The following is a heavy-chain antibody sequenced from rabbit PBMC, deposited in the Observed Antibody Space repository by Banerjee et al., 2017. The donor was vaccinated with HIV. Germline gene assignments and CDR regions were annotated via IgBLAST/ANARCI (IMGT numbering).Heavy chain of an antibody. CDR2: IYGGSGST. Sequence: QLKETGGGLVQPGGSLTLSCKASGFDFSSYYMSWVRQAPGKGLEWIGIIYGGSGSTDYASWVNGRFTISSDNAQNTLYLQLNSLTAADTATYFCVRGYDDYDARLDLWGPGTLVTVS. D-gene: IGHD2-1*01. J-gene: IGHJ3*01. CDR1: GFDFSSYY. CDR3: VRGYDDYDARLDL. V-gene: IGHV1S7*01.